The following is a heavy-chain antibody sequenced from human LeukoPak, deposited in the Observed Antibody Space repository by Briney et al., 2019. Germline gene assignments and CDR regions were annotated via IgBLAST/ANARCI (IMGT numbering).Heavy chain of an antibody. D-gene: IGHD1-26*01. Sequence: GGSLRLSCAASGFTFSSYWMAWVRQAPGKRPEWVANIKQDGSEKYYVDSVKGRFTISRDNAKNSLYLQMNSLRAEDTAMYYCARDKVVGATWFDPWGQGSLVTVSS. J-gene: IGHJ5*02. V-gene: IGHV3-7*01. CDR3: ARDKVVGATWFDP. CDR1: GFTFSSYW. CDR2: IKQDGSEK.